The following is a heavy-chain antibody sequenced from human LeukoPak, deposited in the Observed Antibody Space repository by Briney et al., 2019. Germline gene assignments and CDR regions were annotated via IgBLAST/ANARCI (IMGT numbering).Heavy chain of an antibody. D-gene: IGHD3-10*01. CDR3: ARYGGSGTYFFDY. CDR2: IYHSGST. CDR1: GGSISSGGYY. J-gene: IGHJ4*02. Sequence: SETLSLTCTVSGGSISSGGYYWSWIRQPPGKGLEWIGYIYHSGSTYYNPSLKSRVTISVDRSKNQFSLKLSSVTAADTAVYYCARYGGSGTYFFDYWGQGTLVTVSS. V-gene: IGHV4-30-2*01.